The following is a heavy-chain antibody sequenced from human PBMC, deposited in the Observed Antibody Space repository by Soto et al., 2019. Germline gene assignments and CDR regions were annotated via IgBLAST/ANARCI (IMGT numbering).Heavy chain of an antibody. CDR2: IYYSGST. CDR1: GGSISSGGYY. CDR3: ARESGSYYYGMDV. V-gene: IGHV4-31*03. D-gene: IGHD7-27*01. J-gene: IGHJ6*02. Sequence: SETLSLTCTVSGGSISSGGYYWSWIRQHPGKGLEWIGYIYYSGSTYYNPSLKSRVTISVDTSKNQFSLKLSSVTAADTAVYYCARESGSYYYGMDVWGQGTTVTVSS.